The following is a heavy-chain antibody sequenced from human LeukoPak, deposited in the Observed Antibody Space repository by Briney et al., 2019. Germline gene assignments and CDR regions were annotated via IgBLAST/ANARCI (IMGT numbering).Heavy chain of an antibody. V-gene: IGHV3-30*18. CDR2: ISYDGSNK. CDR1: GFTFSNYG. D-gene: IGHD3-10*01. J-gene: IGHJ4*02. CDR3: ANYGSVSYFAY. Sequence: PGRSLRLSCAASGFTFSNYGMHWVRRAPGKGLEWVALISYDGSNKYYADSVKGRFTISRDNSKNTLYLQMISLRAEDTAVYYCANYGSVSYFAYWGQGTLVTVSS.